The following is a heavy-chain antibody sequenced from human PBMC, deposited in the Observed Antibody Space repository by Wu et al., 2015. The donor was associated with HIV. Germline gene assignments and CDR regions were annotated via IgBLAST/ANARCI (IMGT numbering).Heavy chain of an antibody. CDR2: IIPIFGTA. D-gene: IGHD7-27*01. CDR3: ARVIRKLNPKKRTGTGVGYYYYMDV. CDR1: GGTFSSYA. J-gene: IGHJ6*03. V-gene: IGHV1-69*12. Sequence: QVQLVQSGAEVKKPGSSVKVSCKASGGTFSSYAISWVRQAPGQGLEWMGGIIPIFGTANYAQKFQGRVTITADESTSTAYMELSSLRSEDTAVYYCARVIRKLNPKKRTGTGVGYYYYMDVWGQGTTVTVSS.